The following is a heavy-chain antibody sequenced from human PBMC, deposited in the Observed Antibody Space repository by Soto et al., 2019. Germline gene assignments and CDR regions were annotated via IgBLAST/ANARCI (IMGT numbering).Heavy chain of an antibody. V-gene: IGHV4-34*01. CDR3: ARGRKRITIFGVVITQYYYYGMDV. Sequence: SETLSLTCAAYGGTFSGYYWSWIPQPPGKGLEWIGEINHSGSTNYNPSLKSRVTISVDTSKNQFSLKLSSVTAADTAVYYCARGRKRITIFGVVITQYYYYGMDVWGQGTTVT. CDR1: GGTFSGYY. D-gene: IGHD3-3*01. J-gene: IGHJ6*02. CDR2: INHSGST.